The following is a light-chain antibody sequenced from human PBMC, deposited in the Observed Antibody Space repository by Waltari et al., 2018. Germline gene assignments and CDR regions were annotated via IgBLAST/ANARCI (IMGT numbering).Light chain of an antibody. CDR1: QDITKY. J-gene: IGKJ3*01. CDR2: DTS. Sequence: DIQMTHSPSSLSASVGDRVTITCQASQDITKYLSWYQQKPGKAPKLLIYDTSSLERGVPSRFSGSGSGTHFSFTILSLQPEDIATYFCQQYDDLPITFGPGTKVEIK. CDR3: QQYDDLPIT. V-gene: IGKV1-33*01.